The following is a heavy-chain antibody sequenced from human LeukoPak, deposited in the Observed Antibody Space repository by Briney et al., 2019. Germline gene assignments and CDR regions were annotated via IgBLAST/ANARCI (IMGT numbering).Heavy chain of an antibody. CDR2: ISAYNGNT. CDR1: GYTFISYG. Sequence: GASVKVSCKASGYTFISYGISWVRQAPGQGLEWMGWISAYNGNTNYTQKLQGKVTMTTDTSTSTVYMELRSLRSDDTAVYYCARDSYYYGSGTYYLDAFDIWGQGTMVTVSS. J-gene: IGHJ3*02. V-gene: IGHV1-18*01. CDR3: ARDSYYYGSGTYYLDAFDI. D-gene: IGHD3-10*01.